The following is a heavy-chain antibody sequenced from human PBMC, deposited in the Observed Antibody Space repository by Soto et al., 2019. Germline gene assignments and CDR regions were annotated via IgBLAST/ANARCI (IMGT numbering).Heavy chain of an antibody. CDR3: LGGVAPMCHYYGFVV. CDR1: GYVFTSYY. D-gene: IGHD3-16*01. V-gene: IGHV1-2*02. Sequence: QVQLVQSGAEVKKPGASVKVSCKASGYVFTSYYLHWARQAPGQGLEWMGWINPNSGDTYYARNFDSRITLTRDTSTNTASMELWNLSSAVTAVYYCLGGVAPMCHYYGFVVLGQGTAVNVSS. J-gene: IGHJ6*02. CDR2: INPNSGDT.